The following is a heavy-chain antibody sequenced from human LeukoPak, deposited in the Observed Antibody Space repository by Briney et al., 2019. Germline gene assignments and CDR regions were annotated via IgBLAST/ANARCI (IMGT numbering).Heavy chain of an antibody. J-gene: IGHJ3*02. D-gene: IGHD7-27*01. CDR2: INPTSGDT. CDR3: ARGDGDGPARRAFDI. CDR1: GYTFTGYY. V-gene: IGHV1-2*02. Sequence: APVKVSCKASGYTFTGYYMHWVRQAPGQGLEWMGWINPTSGDTNYVQKFQGRVIMTRDTSISTAYMELSRVTSDDTAVYYCARGDGDGPARRAFDIWGQGTMVTVSS.